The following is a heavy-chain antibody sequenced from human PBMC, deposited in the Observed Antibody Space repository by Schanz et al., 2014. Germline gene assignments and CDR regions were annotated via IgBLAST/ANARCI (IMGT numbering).Heavy chain of an antibody. D-gene: IGHD6-13*01. CDR2: IIPILDKT. Sequence: QGQPVQSGAEVKNPGASVKASCKASGYTFTSYYMHWVRQAHGQGLEWMGRIIPILDKTNYAQKCQGRITRAADKTTSTVHMKRSSVRAEDTDVYYCARDGEAAAGCDYWGQGTLVTVSS. V-gene: IGHV1-46*03. J-gene: IGHJ4*02. CDR1: GYTFTSYY. CDR3: ARDGEAAAGCDY.